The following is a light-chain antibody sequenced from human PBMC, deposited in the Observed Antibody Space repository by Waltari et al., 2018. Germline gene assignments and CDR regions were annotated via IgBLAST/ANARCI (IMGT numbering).Light chain of an antibody. V-gene: IGKV1-12*01. CDR2: GAS. CDR1: PDIARW. CDR3: QQGSSFPWT. J-gene: IGKJ1*01. Sequence: DIQMTQSPSSVSASVGDSVTLTCRASPDIARWLAWYQQKPGKAPKFLISGASNLQSGVPSRFSGSVSGTDFTLTISSLQPEDFATYFCQQGSSFPWTFGQGTNVEIK.